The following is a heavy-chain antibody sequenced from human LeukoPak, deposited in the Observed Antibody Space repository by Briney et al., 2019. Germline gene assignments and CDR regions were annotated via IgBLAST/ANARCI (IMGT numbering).Heavy chain of an antibody. CDR2: ISGSGGST. CDR3: AKDHKGSYYDEGYFDY. Sequence: PGGSLRLSCAASGFTFSSYAMSWVRQAPGKGLEWVSAISGSGGSTYYADSVKGRFTISRDNSKNTLYLQMNSLRAEDTAVYYCAKDHKGSYYDEGYFDYWGQGTLVTVSS. CDR1: GFTFSSYA. J-gene: IGHJ4*02. D-gene: IGHD1-26*01. V-gene: IGHV3-23*01.